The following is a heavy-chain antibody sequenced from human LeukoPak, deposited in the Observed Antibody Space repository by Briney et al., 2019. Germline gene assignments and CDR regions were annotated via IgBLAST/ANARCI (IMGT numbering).Heavy chain of an antibody. V-gene: IGHV4-34*01. CDR1: GVSFSGYY. Sequence: SETLSLTCAVYGVSFSGYYWSWIRQPPGKGLEWIGEINHSGSTNYNPSLKSRVTISVDTSKNQFSLKLSSVTAADTAVYYCARVIAAAGFTYGMDVWGQGTTVTVSS. J-gene: IGHJ6*02. CDR2: INHSGST. CDR3: ARVIAAAGFTYGMDV. D-gene: IGHD6-13*01.